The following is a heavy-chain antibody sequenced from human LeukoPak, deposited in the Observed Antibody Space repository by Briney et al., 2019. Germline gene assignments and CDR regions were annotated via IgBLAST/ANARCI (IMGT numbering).Heavy chain of an antibody. CDR2: IKPSSGST. V-gene: IGHV1-46*01. Sequence: GASVKVSCKTSGYTLTNYYMHWVRQAPGQGLEWLGIIKPSSGSTTYAQKFQGRVTMTRDTSTSTVYMELTSLGSEDTAVYYCANIVVASNYAMDGWGQGTTVSVSS. CDR1: GYTLTNYY. CDR3: ANIVVASNYAMDG. D-gene: IGHD2-2*01. J-gene: IGHJ6*02.